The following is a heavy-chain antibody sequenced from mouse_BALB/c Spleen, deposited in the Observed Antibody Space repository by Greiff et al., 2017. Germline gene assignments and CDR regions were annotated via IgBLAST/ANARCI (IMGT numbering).Heavy chain of an antibody. CDR1: GFTFSSYA. CDR3: ARDGNHAWFAY. Sequence: EVKVVESGGGLVKPGGSLKLSCAASGFTFSSYAMSWVRQTPEKRLEWVATISSGGSYTYYPDSVKGRFTISRDNAKNTLYLQMSSLRSEDTAMYYCARDGNHAWFAYGGQGTLVTVSA. J-gene: IGHJ3*01. D-gene: IGHD2-1*01. CDR2: ISSGGSYT. V-gene: IGHV5-9-3*01.